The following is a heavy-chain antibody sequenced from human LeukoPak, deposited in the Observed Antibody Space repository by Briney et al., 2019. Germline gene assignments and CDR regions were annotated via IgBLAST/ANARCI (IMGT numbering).Heavy chain of an antibody. CDR1: GFTFSSYS. CDR3: ASFTYCSSTSCYTRVSDY. Sequence: GGSLRLSCAASGFTFSSYSMNWVRQAPGKGLEWVSSISSSSSYIYYADSVKGRFTISRDNAKNSLYLQMNSLRAEDTAVYYCASFTYCSSTSCYTRVSDYWGQGTLVNVSS. J-gene: IGHJ4*02. D-gene: IGHD2-2*02. CDR2: ISSSSSYI. V-gene: IGHV3-21*01.